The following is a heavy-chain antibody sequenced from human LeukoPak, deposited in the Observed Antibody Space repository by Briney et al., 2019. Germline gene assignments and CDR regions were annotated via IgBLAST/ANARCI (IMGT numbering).Heavy chain of an antibody. CDR2: IKSKTDGGTT. CDR1: GFTFSNAW. J-gene: IGHJ4*02. Sequence: GGSLRLSCAASGFTFSNAWMSWVRQAPGKGLEWVGRIKSKTDGGTTDYAAPVKGRFTISRDDSKNTLYLQMNSLKTEDTAVYYCTTDQGPWELLGGIWVLFDYWGQGTLVTVSS. CDR3: TTDQGPWELLGGIWVLFDY. V-gene: IGHV3-15*01. D-gene: IGHD1-26*01.